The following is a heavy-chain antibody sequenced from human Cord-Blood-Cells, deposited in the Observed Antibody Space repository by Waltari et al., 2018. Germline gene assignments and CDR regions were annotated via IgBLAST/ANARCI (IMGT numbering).Heavy chain of an antibody. V-gene: IGHV1-69*01. CDR2: ILPIFGTA. J-gene: IGHJ4*02. CDR3: AREPRDGYNYFDY. Sequence: QVQLVQSGAEVKKPGTSVTVSCKASGGTFRSYGISWVRPAPGQGLEWMGGILPIFGTANYAQKFQGRVTITADESTSTAYMELSSLRSEDTAVYYCAREPRDGYNYFDYWGQGTLVTVSS. D-gene: IGHD5-12*01. CDR1: GGTFRSYG.